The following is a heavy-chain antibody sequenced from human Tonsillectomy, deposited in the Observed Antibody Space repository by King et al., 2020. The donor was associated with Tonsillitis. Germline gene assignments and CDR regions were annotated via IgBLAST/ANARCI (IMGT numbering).Heavy chain of an antibody. V-gene: IGHV1-69*14. D-gene: IGHD3-22*01. CDR3: VFYYDSSGYYTEYYFEY. J-gene: IGHJ4*02. Sequence: QLVQSGAEVKKPGSSVKVSCKASGGTLRSYAISWVRQAPGQGLECMGGIIPIFVTINYAQKFQGRVTITADKSTSTAYMELSRLRSEDTAVYYCVFYYDSSGYYTEYYFEYWGQGTLVTVSS. CDR1: GGTLRSYA. CDR2: IIPIFVTI.